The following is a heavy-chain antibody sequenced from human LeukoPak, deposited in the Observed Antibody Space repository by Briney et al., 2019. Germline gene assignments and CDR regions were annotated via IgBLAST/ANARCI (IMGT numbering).Heavy chain of an antibody. Sequence: GGSLRLSCAASGFTFSDSYMSWIRQAPGKGLEWVSYISTGGSTIYYADSVKGRFTISRDNVKNSLYLQMNSLRAEDTAVYYCARGNLFPAYWGQGTLVTVSS. CDR3: ARGNLFPAY. CDR2: ISTGGSTI. J-gene: IGHJ4*02. V-gene: IGHV3-11*01. CDR1: GFTFSDSY.